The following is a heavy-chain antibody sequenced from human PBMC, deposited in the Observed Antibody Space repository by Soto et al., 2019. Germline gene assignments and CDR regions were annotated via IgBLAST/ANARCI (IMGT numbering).Heavy chain of an antibody. CDR2: IYYSGST. Sequence: PSETLSLTCTVSGGSVSSGSYYWSWIRQPPGKGLEWIGYIYYSGSTNYNPSLKSRVTISVDTSKNQFSLKLSSVTAADTAVYYCARDQGGSYYWVHAFDIWGQGTMVTVSS. D-gene: IGHD1-26*01. J-gene: IGHJ3*02. CDR3: ARDQGGSYYWVHAFDI. CDR1: GGSVSSGSYY. V-gene: IGHV4-61*01.